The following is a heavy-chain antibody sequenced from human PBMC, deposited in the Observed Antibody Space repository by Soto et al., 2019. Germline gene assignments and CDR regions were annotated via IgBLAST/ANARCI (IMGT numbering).Heavy chain of an antibody. CDR1: GYTFTSYG. V-gene: IGHV1-18*01. CDR3: ARVLGRGYYYGSGSEADS. Sequence: QVQLVQSGAEVKKPGASVKVSCKASGYTFTSYGISWVRQAPGQGLEWMGWISAYNGNTNYAQKLQGRVTMTTDTSTSKAYMELRSLRSDDTAVYYCARVLGRGYYYGSGSEADSWGQGTLVTVSS. J-gene: IGHJ4*02. D-gene: IGHD3-10*01. CDR2: ISAYNGNT.